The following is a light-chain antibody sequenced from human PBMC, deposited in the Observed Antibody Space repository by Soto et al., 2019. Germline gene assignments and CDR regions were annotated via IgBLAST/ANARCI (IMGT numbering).Light chain of an antibody. J-gene: IGKJ1*01. CDR1: QGISYY. V-gene: IGKV1-27*01. CDR2: DAS. CDR3: QKYDSIPQT. Sequence: DIQMTHSPSSLSASVGDRVTITCRASQGISYYLAWYQQKPGKVPELLIYDASTLQSGVPSRFSGSGSGTDFTLTISSLQPEDVATYYCQKYDSIPQTFGQGTKVEIK.